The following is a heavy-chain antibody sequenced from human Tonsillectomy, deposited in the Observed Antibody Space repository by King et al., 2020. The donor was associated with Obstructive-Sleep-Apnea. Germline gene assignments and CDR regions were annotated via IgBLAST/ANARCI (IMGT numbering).Heavy chain of an antibody. J-gene: IGHJ4*02. V-gene: IGHV4-39*07. CDR3: ARVVLTTYFGQ. CDR2: IHYTGST. CDR1: GGSISSNSYY. D-gene: IGHD1-26*01. Sequence: QLQESGPGLAKPSETLSLTCTVVSGGSISSNSYYWGWIRQPPGKGLEGSGTIHYTGSTYYNPSLKRRTTISVDTSKNQFSLKLTSVTAADTAVYYCARVVLTTYFGQWGQWTLVTLSS.